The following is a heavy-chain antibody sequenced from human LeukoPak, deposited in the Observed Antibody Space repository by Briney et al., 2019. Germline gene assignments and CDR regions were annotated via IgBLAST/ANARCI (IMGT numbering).Heavy chain of an antibody. D-gene: IGHD3-9*01. Sequence: SETLSLTCTVSGGSISSYYWSWIRQPPGKGLEWIGYIYYSGSTNYNPSLKSRVTISVDTSKNQFSLKLGSVTAADTAVYYCARRAGDILTGPNWFDPWGQGTLVTVSS. J-gene: IGHJ5*02. CDR2: IYYSGST. CDR1: GGSISSYY. V-gene: IGHV4-59*08. CDR3: ARRAGDILTGPNWFDP.